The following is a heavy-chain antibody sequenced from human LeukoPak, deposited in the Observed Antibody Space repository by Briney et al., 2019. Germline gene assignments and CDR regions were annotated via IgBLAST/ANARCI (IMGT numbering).Heavy chain of an antibody. CDR2: IIPIFGTA. CDR1: GGTFSSYA. CDR3: ARDLPPYYFDY. Sequence: SVKVSCKASGGTFSSYAISWVRQAPGQGLEWMGGIIPIFGTANYAQKFQGRVTITADKSTSTAYMDLSSRRSEDTAVYYCARDLPPYYFDYWGQGTLVTVSS. V-gene: IGHV1-69*06. J-gene: IGHJ4*02.